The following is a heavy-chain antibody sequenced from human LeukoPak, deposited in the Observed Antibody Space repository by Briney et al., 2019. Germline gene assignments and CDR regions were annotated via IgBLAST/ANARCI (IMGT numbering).Heavy chain of an antibody. V-gene: IGHV3-7*01. Sequence: GGSLRLSCAASGFTFSKYWISWVRQAPGKGLDWVANMKPDGSEKYYVHSVKGRFTISRDNAKNSLYLQMNSLRAEDTAVYYCAREMTTVTIFDYWGQGTLVTVSS. J-gene: IGHJ4*02. CDR1: GFTFSKYW. CDR3: AREMTTVTIFDY. CDR2: MKPDGSEK. D-gene: IGHD4-17*01.